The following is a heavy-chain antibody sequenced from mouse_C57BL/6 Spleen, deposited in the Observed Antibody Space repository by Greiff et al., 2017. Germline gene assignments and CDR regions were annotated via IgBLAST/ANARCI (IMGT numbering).Heavy chain of an antibody. CDR2: IYLGNGYT. CDR1: GYTFTSYG. V-gene: IGHV1-58*01. CDR3: ARSAGSGYFDV. D-gene: IGHD1-1*01. J-gene: IGHJ1*03. Sequence: VQLQQSGAELVRPGSSVKMSCKTSGYTFTSYGINWVKQRPGQGLEWIGYIYLGNGYTEYNEKFKGKATLTSDTSSSTAYMQLSSLTSEDSAIYFCARSAGSGYFDVWGTGTTVTVSS.